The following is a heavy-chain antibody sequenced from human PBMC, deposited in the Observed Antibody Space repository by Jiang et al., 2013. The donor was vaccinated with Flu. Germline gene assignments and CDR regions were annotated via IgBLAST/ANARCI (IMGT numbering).Heavy chain of an antibody. Sequence: WISAYNGNTNYAQKLQGRVTMTTDTSTSTAYMELRSLRSDDTAVYYCARTIRNYGDVWGQGTTVTVSS. V-gene: IGHV1-18*01. J-gene: IGHJ6*02. CDR3: ARTIRNYGDV. CDR2: ISAYNGNT. D-gene: IGHD1-7*01.